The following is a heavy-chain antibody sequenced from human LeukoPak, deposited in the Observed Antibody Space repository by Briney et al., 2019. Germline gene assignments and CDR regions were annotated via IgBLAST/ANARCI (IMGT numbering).Heavy chain of an antibody. CDR3: AKDISLGNGFDP. J-gene: IGHJ5*02. CDR1: GFTFDDYA. V-gene: IGHV3-43D*03. CDR2: ISWDGGST. Sequence: SGGSLRLSCAASGFTFDDYAMHWVRQAPGKGLEWVSLISWDGGSTYYADSVKGRFTISRDNSKTSLYRQMNSLRAEDTALYYCAKDISLGNGFDPWGQGTLVTVSS. D-gene: IGHD7-27*01.